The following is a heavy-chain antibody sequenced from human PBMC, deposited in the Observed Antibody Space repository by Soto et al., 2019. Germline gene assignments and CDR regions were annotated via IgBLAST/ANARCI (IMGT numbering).Heavy chain of an antibody. Sequence: QLQLQESGSGLVKPSQTLSLTGAVAGGSISSGGYSWSWIRQPPGKGLEWIGYIYHSGSTYYNPSLNSRVTISVDRSKNQFSLKLSSVTAADTAVYYCASSHAGAHITAAVHWGQGTLVTVSS. V-gene: IGHV4-30-2*01. CDR1: GGSISSGGYS. CDR3: ASSHAGAHITAAVH. D-gene: IGHD6-13*01. CDR2: IYHSGST. J-gene: IGHJ4*02.